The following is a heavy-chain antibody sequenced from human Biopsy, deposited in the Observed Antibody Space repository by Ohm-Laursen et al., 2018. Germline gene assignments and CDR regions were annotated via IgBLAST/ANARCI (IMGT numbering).Heavy chain of an antibody. V-gene: IGHV1-69*04. D-gene: IGHD2-15*01. CDR2: IIPILRTT. Sequence: SVKVSCKTSTGTFYSYGVTWVRQAPGQGLEWMGRIIPILRTTTYAPKFQGRVTFTADKSSSTAYLELSSLTSEDTAMFYCAREAIGYQLPCDDWGQGTLITVSS. CDR3: AREAIGYQLPCDD. J-gene: IGHJ4*02. CDR1: TGTFYSYG.